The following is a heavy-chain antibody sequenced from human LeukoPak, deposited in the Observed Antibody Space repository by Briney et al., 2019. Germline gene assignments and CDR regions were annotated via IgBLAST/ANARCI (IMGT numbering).Heavy chain of an antibody. Sequence: GGSLRLSCAASGFTFDDYAMHWVRQAPGKGLKWVSLISGDGGSTYYADSVKGRFTISRDNSKNSLYLQMNSLRTEDTALYYCAKDFLSSYYYDSSGYYGWGQGTLVTVSS. V-gene: IGHV3-43*02. J-gene: IGHJ4*02. CDR3: AKDFLSSYYYDSSGYYG. CDR1: GFTFDDYA. CDR2: ISGDGGST. D-gene: IGHD3-22*01.